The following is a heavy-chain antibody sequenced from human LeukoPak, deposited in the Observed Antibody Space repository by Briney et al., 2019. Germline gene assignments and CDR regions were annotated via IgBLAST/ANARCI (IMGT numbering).Heavy chain of an antibody. V-gene: IGHV3-74*01. Sequence: GGSLRLSCAASGFTFSSYAMHWVRQPPGKGLVWVSRIYVDGRTTNYADSVKGRFTISRDNAKNTVYLQMNSLRAEDTAVYYCAKEVDIVVVVAANNYWGQGTLVTVSS. CDR2: IYVDGRTT. CDR1: GFTFSSYA. J-gene: IGHJ4*02. CDR3: AKEVDIVVVVAANNY. D-gene: IGHD2-15*01.